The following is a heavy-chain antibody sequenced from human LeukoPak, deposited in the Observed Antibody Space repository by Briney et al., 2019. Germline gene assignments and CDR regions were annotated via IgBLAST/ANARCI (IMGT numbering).Heavy chain of an antibody. CDR1: GDSISRYS. J-gene: IGHJ5*02. V-gene: IGHV4-59*01. CDR2: TFKSGST. Sequence: SETLSLTCIVSGDSISRYSWSWVRQPPGKGLDWITYTFKSGSTYYNPFLKRRVTISLDTSKNQFSLRLNSLTAADTAVYYCATSGPPSPAWGQGILVTVSS. D-gene: IGHD2-2*01. CDR3: ATSGPPSPA.